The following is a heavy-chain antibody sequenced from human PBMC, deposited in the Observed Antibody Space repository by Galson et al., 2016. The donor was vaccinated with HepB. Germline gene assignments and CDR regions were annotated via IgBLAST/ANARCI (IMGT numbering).Heavy chain of an antibody. J-gene: IGHJ5*02. V-gene: IGHV7-4-1*02. CDR3: AKELLLASFWFDP. CDR1: GYNFSNYG. D-gene: IGHD1-26*01. Sequence: SVKVSCKASGYNFSNYGINWVRQAPGQGLEWMGWINTSTGKATYAQGFTGRFVFSLDTSVHTAYLQISSLEAEDTAVYYCAKELLLASFWFDPWGQGTLVTVSS. CDR2: INTSTGKA.